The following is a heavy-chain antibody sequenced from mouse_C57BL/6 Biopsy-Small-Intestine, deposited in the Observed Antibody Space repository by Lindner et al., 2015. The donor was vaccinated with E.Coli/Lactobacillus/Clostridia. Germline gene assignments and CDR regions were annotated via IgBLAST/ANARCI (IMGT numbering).Heavy chain of an antibody. V-gene: IGHV5-4*01. Sequence: VQLQESGGGIVKPGGSLKLSCAASGFTFSSYAMSWVRQTPEKRLEWVATISDGGSYTYYPDNVKGRFTISRDNAKNNLYLQMSHLKSEDTAMYYCARVVPHYGSFDYWGQGTTLTVSS. CDR3: ARVVPHYGSFDY. D-gene: IGHD1-1*01. CDR2: ISDGGSYT. CDR1: GFTFSSYA. J-gene: IGHJ2*01.